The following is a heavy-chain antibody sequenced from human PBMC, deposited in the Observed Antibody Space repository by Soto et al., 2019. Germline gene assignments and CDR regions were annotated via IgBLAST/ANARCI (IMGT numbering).Heavy chain of an antibody. CDR2: IRISGGTT. J-gene: IGHJ4*02. V-gene: IGHV3-23*01. Sequence: DVQLLESGGGLVQPGGSLRLSCAASGFTFSTFDMSWVRQAPGKGLEWVSVIRISGGTTYYADSVKGRFTISRDNSKDTLFLQMNRLRVEDTAVYYCAKGAWLDYWGQGTLVTVSS. CDR1: GFTFSTFD. CDR3: AKGAWLDY.